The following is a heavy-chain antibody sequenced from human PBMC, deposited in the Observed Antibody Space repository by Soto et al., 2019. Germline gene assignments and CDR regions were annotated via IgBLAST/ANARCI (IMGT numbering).Heavy chain of an antibody. CDR2: IYHSGST. CDR1: AGSISSGGYS. V-gene: IGHV4-30-2*01. Sequence: NPSETLSLTCAVSAGSISSGGYSWSWIRQPPGKGLAWIGYIYHSGSTYYNPSLKSRVTLSVDRSKNQFSLKLSSVTAADTAVYYCARGVRGGGSGSYYNGGQAYNWFDPWGQGTLVTVSS. CDR3: ARGVRGGGSGSYYNGGQAYNWFDP. D-gene: IGHD3-10*01. J-gene: IGHJ5*02.